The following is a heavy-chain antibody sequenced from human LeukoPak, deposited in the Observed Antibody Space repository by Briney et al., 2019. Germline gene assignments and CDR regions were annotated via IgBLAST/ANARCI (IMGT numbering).Heavy chain of an antibody. Sequence: PGGSLRLSCAASGFTFSNDWMSWVRQAPGKGLEWVANIKQDRSEKYYGDSGRGGITICRENEKNSLYLKKNSLRAEDTAVYYCAREEGGKLVIDYYFYYCGQGTLVTVSS. CDR3: AREEGGKLVIDYYFYY. CDR1: GFTFSNDW. J-gene: IGHJ4*02. D-gene: IGHD2-21*01. V-gene: IGHV3-7*01. CDR2: IKQDRSEK.